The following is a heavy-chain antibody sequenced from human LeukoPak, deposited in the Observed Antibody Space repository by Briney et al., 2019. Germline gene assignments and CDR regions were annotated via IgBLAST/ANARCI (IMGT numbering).Heavy chain of an antibody. CDR3: ARVRFWVVVPAAIDY. J-gene: IGHJ4*02. CDR1: GYTFTGYY. Sequence: ASVKVSCKASGYTFTGYYTHWVRQAPGQGLEWMGWINPNSGGTNYAQKFQGRVTMTRDTSISTAYMELSRLRSDDTAVYYCARVRFWVVVPAAIDYWGQGTLVTVSS. D-gene: IGHD2-2*02. CDR2: INPNSGGT. V-gene: IGHV1-2*02.